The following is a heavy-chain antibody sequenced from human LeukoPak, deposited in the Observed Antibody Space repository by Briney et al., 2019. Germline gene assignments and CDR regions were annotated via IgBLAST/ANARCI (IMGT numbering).Heavy chain of an antibody. CDR3: AKDSLRWSYSYYGMDV. D-gene: IGHD4-23*01. CDR1: GFTLSSYG. Sequence: SLRLSCAASGFTLSSYGMHWVRHAPREGLGWVAVISNAGSKKYYVDSVKGRFTIYRDNYKHTLYLQMNSLRAEDTGVYYCAKDSLRWSYSYYGMDVWGQGTTVTVSS. V-gene: IGHV3-30*18. CDR2: ISNAGSKK. J-gene: IGHJ6*02.